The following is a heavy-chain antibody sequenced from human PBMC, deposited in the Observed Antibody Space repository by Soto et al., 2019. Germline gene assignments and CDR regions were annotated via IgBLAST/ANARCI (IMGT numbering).Heavy chain of an antibody. Sequence: QVQLQESGPGLVKPSETLSLTCTVSGGSISSYYWSWIRQPPGKGLEWIGYIYYSGSTNYNPSLKSRDTISVDTSKNQFSLKLSSVTAADTAVYYCARDFWSGFDYWGQGTLVTVSS. CDR1: GGSISSYY. D-gene: IGHD3-3*01. CDR3: ARDFWSGFDY. V-gene: IGHV4-59*01. CDR2: IYYSGST. J-gene: IGHJ4*02.